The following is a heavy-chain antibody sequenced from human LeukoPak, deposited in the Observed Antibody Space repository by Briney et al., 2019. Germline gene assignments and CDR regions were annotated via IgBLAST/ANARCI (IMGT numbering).Heavy chain of an antibody. V-gene: IGHV1-2*02. CDR2: INPNSGGT. D-gene: IGHD2-15*01. CDR3: ARLSTPLGYCSGGSCYLAALFDY. J-gene: IGHJ4*02. CDR1: GYTFTGHY. Sequence: ASVKVSCKASGYTFTGHYMHWVRQAPEQGLEWMGWINPNSGGTNYAQKFQGRVTMTRDTSISTAYMELSRLRSDDTAVYYCARLSTPLGYCSGGSCYLAALFDYWGQGTLVTVSS.